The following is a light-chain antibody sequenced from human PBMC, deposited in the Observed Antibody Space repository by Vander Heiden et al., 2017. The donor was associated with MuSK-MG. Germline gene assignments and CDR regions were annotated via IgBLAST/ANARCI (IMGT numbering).Light chain of an antibody. Sequence: DIRFTQSPSFLSASVGDRVTITCLASQGIRSYLAWYQQKPGKAPKLLIYAASTLQSGVPSRFSGSGSGTEFTLTISSLQPEDFATYYCQQLNSYSWTFGQGTKVEIK. J-gene: IGKJ1*01. CDR1: QGIRSY. V-gene: IGKV1-9*01. CDR3: QQLNSYSWT. CDR2: AAS.